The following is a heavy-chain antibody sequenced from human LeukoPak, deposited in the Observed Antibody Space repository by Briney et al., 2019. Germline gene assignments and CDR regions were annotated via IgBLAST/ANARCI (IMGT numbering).Heavy chain of an antibody. Sequence: SETLSLTCTVSGGSISSSSYYWGWIRQPPGKGLEWIGSIYYSGSTYYNPSLKSRVTISVDTSKNQFSLKLSSVTAADTAVYYCAREKVVVVAATEFDPWGQGTLVTVSS. J-gene: IGHJ5*02. CDR2: IYYSGST. CDR1: GGSISSSSYY. D-gene: IGHD2-15*01. V-gene: IGHV4-39*02. CDR3: AREKVVVVAATEFDP.